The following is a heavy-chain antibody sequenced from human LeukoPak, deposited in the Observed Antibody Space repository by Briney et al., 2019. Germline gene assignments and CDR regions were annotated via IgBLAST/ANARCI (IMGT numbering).Heavy chain of an antibody. D-gene: IGHD4-23*01. CDR2: IYYSGTT. CDR1: GGSISSYY. V-gene: IGHV4-59*01. Sequence: KASETLSLTCTVSGGSISSYYWSWIRQPPGKGLEWIGYIYYSGTTNYNPSLKSRVVMSVHTSKNQFSLKLSPVIAADTAVYYCARVGVDYSGNIIKYYFDYWGQGTLVTVSS. J-gene: IGHJ4*02. CDR3: ARVGVDYSGNIIKYYFDY.